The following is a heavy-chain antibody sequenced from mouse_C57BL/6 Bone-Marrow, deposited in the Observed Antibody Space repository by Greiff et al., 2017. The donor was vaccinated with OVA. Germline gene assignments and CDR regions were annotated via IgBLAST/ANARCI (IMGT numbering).Heavy chain of an antibody. J-gene: IGHJ1*03. Sequence: VQLQQSGPELVKPGASVKISCKASGYTFTDYYINWVKQRPGQGLEWIGWIFPGSGSTYYNEKFKGKATLTVDKSSSTAYMLLSSLTSEDSAVYFCAREGDLLLRSYWYFDVWGTGTTVTVSS. CDR3: AREGDLLLRSYWYFDV. CDR2: IFPGSGST. D-gene: IGHD1-1*01. CDR1: GYTFTDYY. V-gene: IGHV1-75*01.